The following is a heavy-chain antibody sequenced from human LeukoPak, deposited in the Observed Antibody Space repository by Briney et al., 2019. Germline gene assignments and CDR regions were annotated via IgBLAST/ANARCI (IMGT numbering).Heavy chain of an antibody. CDR1: GYTFTGYY. J-gene: IGHJ6*03. CDR3: VTSPPAYYYYMHV. D-gene: IGHD1-20*01. CDR2: INPNSGGT. V-gene: IGHV1-2*02. Sequence: GASVKVSCKASGYTFTGYYMHWVRQAPGQGLEWMGWINPNSGGTNYAQKFQGRVTMTRDTSISTAYMELSRLRSEDTAVYYCVTSPPAYYYYMHVWGKGTTVTVSS.